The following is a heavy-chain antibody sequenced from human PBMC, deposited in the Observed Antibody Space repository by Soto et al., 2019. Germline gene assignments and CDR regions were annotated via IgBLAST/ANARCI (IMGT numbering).Heavy chain of an antibody. V-gene: IGHV1-3*05. CDR1: GYTFTSYA. CDR3: ARDGAPYENWFDP. CDR2: INAGNGNT. J-gene: IGHJ5*02. Sequence: QVQLVQSGAEEKKPGASVKVSCKASGYTFTSYAMHWVRQAPGQRLEWMGWINAGNGNTKYSQKFQGRVTITRDTSSSTAYMELSSLRSEDTAVYYCARDGAPYENWFDPWGQGTLVTVSS. D-gene: IGHD3-16*01.